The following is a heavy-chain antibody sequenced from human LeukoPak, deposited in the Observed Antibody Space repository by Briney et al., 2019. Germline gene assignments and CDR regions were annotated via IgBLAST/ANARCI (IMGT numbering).Heavy chain of an antibody. D-gene: IGHD1-26*01. V-gene: IGHV4-59*12. CDR3: ARTFGRYSPLFDY. J-gene: IGHJ4*02. CDR1: GGSTSSYY. Sequence: SETLSLTCTVSGGSTSSYYWSWIRQPPGKGLEWIGYIYYSGSTNYNPSLKSRVTISVDTSKNQFSLKLSSVTAADTAVYYCARTFGRYSPLFDYWGQGTLVTVSS. CDR2: IYYSGST.